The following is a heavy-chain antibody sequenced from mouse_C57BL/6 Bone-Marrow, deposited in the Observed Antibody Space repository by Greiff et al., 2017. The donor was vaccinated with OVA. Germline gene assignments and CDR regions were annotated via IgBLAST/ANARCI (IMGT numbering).Heavy chain of an antibody. CDR1: GYTFTSYW. V-gene: IGHV1-64*01. Sequence: QVQLQQPGAELVKPGASVKLSCKASGYTFTSYWMHWVKQRPGQGLEWIGMIHPNSGSTNYNEKFKSKATLTVDKSSSTAYMQLSSLTSEDSAVYYCARKPFYYYASSPSDFDYWGQGTTLTVSA. CDR2: IHPNSGST. D-gene: IGHD1-1*01. CDR3: ARKPFYYYASSPSDFDY. J-gene: IGHJ2*01.